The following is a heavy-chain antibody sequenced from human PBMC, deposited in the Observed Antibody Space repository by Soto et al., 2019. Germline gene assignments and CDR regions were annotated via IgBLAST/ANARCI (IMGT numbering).Heavy chain of an antibody. J-gene: IGHJ5*02. CDR2: ISYLWTP. Sequence: QVQLQESGPGLVNPSQNLSLTCTVSGGSFSSGAYYWSWVRRHPGMCLEWIGYISYLWTPYYNPSLKSRLTISVDASKNQFSLRLSSVTAADTAVYYCARVSATGTRWFDPWGQGTLVTVSS. D-gene: IGHD6-13*01. CDR1: GGSFSSGAYY. CDR3: ARVSATGTRWFDP. V-gene: IGHV4-31*03.